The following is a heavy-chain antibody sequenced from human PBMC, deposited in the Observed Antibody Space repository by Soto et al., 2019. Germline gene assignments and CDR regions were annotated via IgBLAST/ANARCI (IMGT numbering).Heavy chain of an antibody. CDR1: GYTFTNHW. CDR2: INPTGDRT. V-gene: IGHV1-46*01. CDR3: XXXXXXXSSDYSYWWFDP. Sequence: QVQLVQSGAEVKEPGASVKVSCKASGYTFTNHWIHWVRQAPGQGLEWMGVINPTGDRTVYAQKFQGRFSMTTDTSTGTVDMELSSLSSEDTAVYYXXXXXXXXSSDYSYWWFDPWGRGTLVAVSS. J-gene: IGHJ5*02. D-gene: IGHD4-17*01.